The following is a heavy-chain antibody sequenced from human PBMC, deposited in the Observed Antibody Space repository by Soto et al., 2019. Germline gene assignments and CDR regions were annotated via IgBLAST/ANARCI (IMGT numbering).Heavy chain of an antibody. CDR2: IYYSGST. D-gene: IGHD3-16*01. J-gene: IGHJ6*02. CDR3: AREGRRFLGLAYYGVDV. V-gene: IGHV4-31*03. CDR1: GCSITSGGCY. Sequence: QVQLQESGPGLVKPSQTLSLTCTVSGCSITSGGCYWSWIRQHPGKGLEWIGYIYYSGSTSYNPYLKSGVTISVATSKNQFALKLNSVTAAGTAVYYCAREGRRFLGLAYYGVDVWGQGTTVTVSS.